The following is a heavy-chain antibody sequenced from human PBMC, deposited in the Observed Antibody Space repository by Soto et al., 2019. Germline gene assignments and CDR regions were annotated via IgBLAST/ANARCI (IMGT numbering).Heavy chain of an antibody. CDR1: GGTFSSYA. V-gene: IGHV1-69*13. D-gene: IGHD1-7*01. J-gene: IGHJ6*02. Sequence: ASVKVSCKASGGTFSSYAISWVRQAPGQGLEWMGGIIPIFGTANYAQKFQGRVTITADESTSTAYMELSSLRSEDTAVYYCARVMNYPVYYYGMDVWGQGTTVTVSS. CDR3: ARVMNYPVYYYGMDV. CDR2: IIPIFGTA.